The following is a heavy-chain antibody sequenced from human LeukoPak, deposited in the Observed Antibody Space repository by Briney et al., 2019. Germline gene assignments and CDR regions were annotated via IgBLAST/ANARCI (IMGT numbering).Heavy chain of an antibody. V-gene: IGHV4-34*01. D-gene: IGHD3-3*01. CDR2: INHSVST. Sequence: SETLSLTCAVYGGSFSGYYWSWIRQPPGKGLEWIGEINHSVSTNYNPSLKSGVTISVDTSKNQFSLKLSSVTAADTAVYYCARARRDFWSRGAFDYWGQGTLVTVSS. J-gene: IGHJ4*02. CDR3: ARARRDFWSRGAFDY. CDR1: GGSFSGYY.